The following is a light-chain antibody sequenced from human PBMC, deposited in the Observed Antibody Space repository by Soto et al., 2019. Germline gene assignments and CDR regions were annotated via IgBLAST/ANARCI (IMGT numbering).Light chain of an antibody. CDR2: GAS. J-gene: IGKJ1*01. CDR3: QQYGSSGT. Sequence: PGERATLSCRASQSVSNNYLAWYQQKPGQAPRLLIYGASNRATGIPDRFSGSGSGTDFALTISRLEPEDFAVYYCQQYGSSGTFGQGTKVDIK. V-gene: IGKV3-20*01. CDR1: QSVSNNY.